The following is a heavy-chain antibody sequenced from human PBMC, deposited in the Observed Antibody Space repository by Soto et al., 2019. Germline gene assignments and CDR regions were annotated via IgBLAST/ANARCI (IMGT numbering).Heavy chain of an antibody. CDR1: GGSFSGYY. D-gene: IGHD3-16*02. CDR2: INHSGST. CDR3: ARGKIVYDYIWGSYRAPPLDY. J-gene: IGHJ4*02. Sequence: QVQLQQWGAGLLKPSETLSLTCAVYGGSFSGYYWSWIRQPPGKGLEWIGEINHSGSTNYNPSLKSRVTISVDTSKNQFSLKLSSVTAADTAVYYCARGKIVYDYIWGSYRAPPLDYWGQGTLVTVSS. V-gene: IGHV4-34*01.